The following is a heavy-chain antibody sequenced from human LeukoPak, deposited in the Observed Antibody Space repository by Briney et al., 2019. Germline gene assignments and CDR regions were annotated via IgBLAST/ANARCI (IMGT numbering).Heavy chain of an antibody. Sequence: PGGSLRLSCAASGFTCSSYSMNWVSQAPGKGLEWVSYISSSSSTIYYADSVKGRFTISRDNAKNSLYLQMNSLRAEDTAVYYCARGSGSYYPRSDYWGQGTLVTVSS. CDR2: ISSSSSTI. J-gene: IGHJ4*02. V-gene: IGHV3-48*01. CDR3: ARGSGSYYPRSDY. CDR1: GFTCSSYS. D-gene: IGHD1-26*01.